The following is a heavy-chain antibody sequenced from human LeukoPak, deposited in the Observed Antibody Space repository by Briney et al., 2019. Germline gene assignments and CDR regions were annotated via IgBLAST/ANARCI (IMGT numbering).Heavy chain of an antibody. CDR2: IKSKTDGGTT. CDR3: SFGASGTRGVH. CDR1: GFTFSNAW. V-gene: IGHV3-15*07. D-gene: IGHD1-1*01. J-gene: IGHJ4*02. Sequence: NPGGSLRLSCAASGFTFSNAWMNWVRQAPGKGLEWVGRIKSKTDGGTTDYAAPVRGRFTISRDDSKSALYLQMNSLKVEDTAVYYCSFGASGTRGVHWGQGTLVTVSS.